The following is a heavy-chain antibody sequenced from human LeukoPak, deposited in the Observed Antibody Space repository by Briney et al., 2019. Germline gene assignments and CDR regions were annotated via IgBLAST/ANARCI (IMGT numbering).Heavy chain of an antibody. V-gene: IGHV1-2*02. D-gene: IGHD5-18*01. J-gene: IGHJ4*02. CDR3: AREVGGVVDTAMVFDY. Sequence: GASVKVSCKASGYTFTGYYMHWVRQAPGQGLEWMGWINPNSGGTNYAQKFQGRVTMTRDTSISTAYMELSRLRSDDTAVYYCAREVGGVVDTAMVFDYWGQGTLVTVSS. CDR1: GYTFTGYY. CDR2: INPNSGGT.